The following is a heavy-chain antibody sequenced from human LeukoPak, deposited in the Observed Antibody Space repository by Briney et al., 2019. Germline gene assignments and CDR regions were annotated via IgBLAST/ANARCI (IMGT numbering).Heavy chain of an antibody. CDR3: AKDRSWIQPWYFEV. V-gene: IGHV3-23*01. CDR1: GFTFGSYD. CDR2: SYCGGGGT. D-gene: IGHD5-18*01. Sequence: PGGSLTLSCTVSGFTFGSYDMSWVRQAPGKGLEWVSDSYCGGGGTYYADSVKGRFTISRDNTKNTVYLQMNSLRAEDTAVYYCAKDRSWIQPWYFEVWGRGTLVTV. J-gene: IGHJ2*01.